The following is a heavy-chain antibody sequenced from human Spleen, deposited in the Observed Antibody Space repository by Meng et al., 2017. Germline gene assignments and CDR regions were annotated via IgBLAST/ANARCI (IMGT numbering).Heavy chain of an antibody. CDR3: AKDGPNPIPGSYYTYGMDV. J-gene: IGHJ6*02. CDR1: GFTFSNYW. Sequence: GESLKISCAASGFTFSNYWMSWVRQAPGKGLEWVANIKQDGSEKYYVDSVKGRFTISRDNAKNSLYLQMNSLRAEDTALYYCAKDGPNPIPGSYYTYGMDVWGQGTTVTVSS. D-gene: IGHD3-10*01. V-gene: IGHV3-7*03. CDR2: IKQDGSEK.